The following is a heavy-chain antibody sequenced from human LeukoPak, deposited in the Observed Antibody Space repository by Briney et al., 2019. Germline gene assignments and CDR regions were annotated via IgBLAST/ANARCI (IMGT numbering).Heavy chain of an antibody. CDR1: GFTFSTFA. D-gene: IGHD3-22*01. V-gene: IGHV3-21*04. J-gene: IGHJ3*02. CDR2: ISSIGSY. Sequence: GGSLRLSCAASGFTFSTFAMIWVRQPPGKGLEWVSSISSIGSYYADSLKGRFTISRDSAKNSLSLQMNSLRAEDTAVYYCARDGGGYHYDRSGYYAFDIWGQGTMVTVSS. CDR3: ARDGGGYHYDRSGYYAFDI.